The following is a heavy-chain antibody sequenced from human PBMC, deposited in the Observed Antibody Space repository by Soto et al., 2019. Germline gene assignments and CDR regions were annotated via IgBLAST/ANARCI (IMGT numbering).Heavy chain of an antibody. CDR3: ALGRYCSGGTCSFDH. Sequence: PVGSLRLFYADSGFAFRSYWMHWVRQAPGKGLEWISRVHNDGSSAAYADSVKGRFTVSRDTGKNALYLQMNSLGAEDTAVYYCALGRYCSGGTCSFDHWGQGT. V-gene: IGHV3-74*01. J-gene: IGHJ4*02. CDR2: VHNDGSSA. D-gene: IGHD2-15*01. CDR1: GFAFRSYW.